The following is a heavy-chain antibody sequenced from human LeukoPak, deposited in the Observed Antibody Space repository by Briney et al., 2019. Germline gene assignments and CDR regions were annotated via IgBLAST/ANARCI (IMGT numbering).Heavy chain of an antibody. J-gene: IGHJ4*02. V-gene: IGHV3-30*04. CDR3: ARVGGRYSPLGY. CDR2: VSYDGSNK. CDR1: GFTFSGYA. D-gene: IGHD3-16*02. Sequence: GGSLRLSCAASGFTFSGYAMHWVRQAPGKGLEWVAVVSYDGSNKYYADSVKGRFTISRDNAKNSLYLQMISLRAEDTAVYYCARVGGRYSPLGYWGQGTLVTVSS.